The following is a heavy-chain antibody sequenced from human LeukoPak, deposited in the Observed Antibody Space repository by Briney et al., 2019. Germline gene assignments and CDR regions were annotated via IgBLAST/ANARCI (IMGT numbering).Heavy chain of an antibody. D-gene: IGHD4-23*01. Sequence: GASVKVSCKASGYTFTGYYMHWGRQAPGQGLEWMGIINPSGGSTSYAQKFQGRVTMTRDTSTSTVYMELSSLRSEDTAVYYCARDYGGKARAFDYWGQGTLVTVSS. CDR3: ARDYGGKARAFDY. CDR2: INPSGGST. V-gene: IGHV1-46*01. J-gene: IGHJ4*02. CDR1: GYTFTGYY.